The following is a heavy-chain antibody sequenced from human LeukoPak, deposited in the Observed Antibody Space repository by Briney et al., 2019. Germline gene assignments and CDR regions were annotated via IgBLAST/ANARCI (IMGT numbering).Heavy chain of an antibody. CDR1: GGSISSGGYS. J-gene: IGHJ4*02. CDR2: IYHSGST. D-gene: IGHD5/OR15-5a*01. Sequence: PSQTLSLTCAVSGGSISSGGYSWSWIRQPPGKGLEWIGYIYHSGSTYYNPSLKSRVTISVDRSTNQFSLKLSSVTAADTAVYYCASIPLYDDVGEFDYWGQGALVTVSS. CDR3: ASIPLYDDVGEFDY. V-gene: IGHV4-30-2*01.